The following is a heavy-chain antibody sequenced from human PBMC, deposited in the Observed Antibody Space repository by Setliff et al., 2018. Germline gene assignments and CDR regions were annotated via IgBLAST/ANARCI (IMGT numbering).Heavy chain of an antibody. V-gene: IGHV3-7*01. Sequence: GGSLRLSCAASGFTFGDYWMNWVRQAPGKGLEWVAKIRNDGSEEYYVDSVKGRFTISRDNAKNTLYLQMNSLRAEDTAVYYCARDSKYYDMWGQGTLVTVSS. CDR2: IRNDGSEE. J-gene: IGHJ4*02. CDR3: ARDSKYYDM. D-gene: IGHD3-16*01. CDR1: GFTFGDYW.